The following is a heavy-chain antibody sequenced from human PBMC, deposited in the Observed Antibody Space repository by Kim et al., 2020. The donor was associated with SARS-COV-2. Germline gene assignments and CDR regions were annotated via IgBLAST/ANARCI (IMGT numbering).Heavy chain of an antibody. Sequence: YYNPSLKSRLTTSGATTKSQFSRKLSSVTAADTAVYYCARDLTGYGYFDFWGQGTLVTVSS. CDR3: ARDLTGYGYFDF. J-gene: IGHJ4*02. V-gene: IGHV4-31*02. D-gene: IGHD5-18*01.